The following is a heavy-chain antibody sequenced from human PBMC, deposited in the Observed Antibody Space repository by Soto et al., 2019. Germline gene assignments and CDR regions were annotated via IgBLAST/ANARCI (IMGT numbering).Heavy chain of an antibody. CDR3: AREESSWGYYYYGMDV. Sequence: PGESLRLACAASGFTFSSYSMNWVRHAPRKGLEWVSSISSSSSNIYYADSVKGRFTISRDNAKNSLYLQMNSLRDEDTAVYYCAREESSWGYYYYGMDVWGQGTTVTVSS. J-gene: IGHJ6*02. V-gene: IGHV3-21*01. CDR1: GFTFSSYS. D-gene: IGHD3-16*01. CDR2: ISSSSSNI.